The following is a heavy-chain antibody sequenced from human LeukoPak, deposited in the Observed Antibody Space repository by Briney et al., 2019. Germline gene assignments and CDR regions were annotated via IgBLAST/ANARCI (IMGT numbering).Heavy chain of an antibody. J-gene: IGHJ6*02. Sequence: SETLSLTCAVYGGSFSGYYWTWIRQPPGKGLEWIGEINHSGSTNYNPSLKSRVTISIDTSKNQFSLILSSVTAADTAVYYCARNGVPYYYYYGMDVWGQGTTVTVSS. V-gene: IGHV4-34*01. D-gene: IGHD2-8*01. CDR1: GGSFSGYY. CDR2: INHSGST. CDR3: ARNGVPYYYYYGMDV.